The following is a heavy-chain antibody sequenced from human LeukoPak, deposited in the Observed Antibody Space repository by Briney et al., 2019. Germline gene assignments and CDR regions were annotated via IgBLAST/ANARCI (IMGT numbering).Heavy chain of an antibody. J-gene: IGHJ2*01. V-gene: IGHV3-23*01. CDR2: ISGSGGST. CDR3: AKLPRGVFEYGDYGNWYFDL. CDR1: GFTFSSYA. D-gene: IGHD4-17*01. Sequence: GGSLRLSCAASGFTFSSYAMSWVRQAPGKGLEWVSAISGSGGSTYYADSVKGRFTISRDNSKNTPYLQMNSLRAEDTAVYYCAKLPRGVFEYGDYGNWYFDLWGRGTLVTVSS.